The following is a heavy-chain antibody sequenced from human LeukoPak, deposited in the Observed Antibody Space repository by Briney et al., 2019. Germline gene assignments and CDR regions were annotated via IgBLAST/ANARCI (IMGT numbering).Heavy chain of an antibody. CDR2: IKQDGSEK. CDR3: ARNPRIYYGSGSYCYFDY. V-gene: IGHV3-7*01. CDR1: GFTFSSYW. D-gene: IGHD3-10*01. Sequence: GGSLRLSCAASGFTFSSYWMSWVRQAPGKGLEWVANIKQDGSEKYYVDSVKGRFTISRDNAKNSLYLQMNSLRAEDTAVYYCARNPRIYYGSGSYCYFDYWGQGTLVTVSS. J-gene: IGHJ4*02.